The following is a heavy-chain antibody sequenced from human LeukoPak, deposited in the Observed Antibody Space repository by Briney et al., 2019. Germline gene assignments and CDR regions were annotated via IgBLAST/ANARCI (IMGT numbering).Heavy chain of an antibody. J-gene: IGHJ4*02. CDR2: LYYSGST. CDR1: GGSISSGSYY. CDR3: ARDRPAYSRVFDY. D-gene: IGHD4-11*01. V-gene: IGHV4-39*07. Sequence: SETLSLTCTVSGGSISSGSYYWGWIRQPPGKGLEWIGSLYYSGSTYYNPSLKSRVTISVDTSKNQFSLKLSSVTAADTAMYYCARDRPAYSRVFDYWGQGTLVTVSS.